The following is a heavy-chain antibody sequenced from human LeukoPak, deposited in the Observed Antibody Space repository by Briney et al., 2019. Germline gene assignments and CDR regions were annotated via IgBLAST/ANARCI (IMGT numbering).Heavy chain of an antibody. D-gene: IGHD6-13*01. CDR1: GYTFITYA. V-gene: IGHV1-18*01. J-gene: IGHJ4*02. CDR2: ISAYNGNT. Sequence: ASVKVSCKASGYTFITYAISWVRQAPGQGLEWMGWISAYNGNTNYAQTLQGRVTMTPDTSTSTVCMELSSLRSEDTAFYYCAREGVAGTGLDYWGQGTLVTVSS. CDR3: AREGVAGTGLDY.